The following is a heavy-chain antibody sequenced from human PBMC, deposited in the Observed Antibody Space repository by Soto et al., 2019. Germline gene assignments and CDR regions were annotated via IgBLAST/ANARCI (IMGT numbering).Heavy chain of an antibody. CDR3: VTEKTIMYSGYDAFDI. CDR2: MTSSGTRI. J-gene: IGHJ3*02. D-gene: IGHD5-12*01. CDR1: GFSISGYE. V-gene: IGHV3-48*03. Sequence: EEHLVESGGGLVQPGGSLRLSCIASGFSISGYEMDWVRQAPGKGLEWVAHMTSSGTRIHYRDSVKGRFSISRDNAENALYLQMNRLRVDDTAVYYCVTEKTIMYSGYDAFDIWGQGTMVTVS.